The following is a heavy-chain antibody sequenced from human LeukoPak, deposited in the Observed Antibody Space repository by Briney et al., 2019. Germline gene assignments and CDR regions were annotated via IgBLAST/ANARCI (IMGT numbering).Heavy chain of an antibody. D-gene: IGHD6-13*01. Sequence: GGSLRLSCAASGFTFGNHAMSWVRQSPGKGLEWVSAVSHSGGSTYYADSVKGRFTISRDNSKDTLYLQMHSLRAEDTALYYCAKEDSSPYYFGFWGQGVLVTVSS. CDR2: VSHSGGST. V-gene: IGHV3-23*01. CDR1: GFTFGNHA. CDR3: AKEDSSPYYFGF. J-gene: IGHJ4*02.